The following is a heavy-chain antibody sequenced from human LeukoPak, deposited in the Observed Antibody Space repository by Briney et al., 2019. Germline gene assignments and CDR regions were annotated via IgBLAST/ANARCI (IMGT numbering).Heavy chain of an antibody. Sequence: PGRSLRLCCAASGFTFSSYGMHWVRHAPGKGLEWVAVISYDGSNTYYADSVKGRFTISRDNSKNTLYLQMNSLRAEDTAVYYCAKRLEPSAYYDFWSGYYFDYWGQGTLVTVSS. CDR3: AKRLEPSAYYDFWSGYYFDY. D-gene: IGHD3-3*01. CDR1: GFTFSSYG. V-gene: IGHV3-30*18. CDR2: ISYDGSNT. J-gene: IGHJ4*02.